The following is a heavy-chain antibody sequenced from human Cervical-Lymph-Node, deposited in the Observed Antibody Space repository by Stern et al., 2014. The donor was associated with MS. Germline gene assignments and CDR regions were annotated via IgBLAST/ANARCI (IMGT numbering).Heavy chain of an antibody. CDR3: TKSGRTGTKREGIVY. CDR2: TDSSSRYI. Sequence: EMQLVESGGGLVKPGGSLRLSCAASGFTFSDYSMNWVPTAPGKGLPWGSSTDSSSRYIYYADSVKGRFTISRDNAKNSLYLQMNSLRAEDTAVYFCTKSGRTGTKREGIVYWGQGTRVTVSS. CDR1: GFTFSDYS. D-gene: IGHD1-1*01. J-gene: IGHJ4*02. V-gene: IGHV3-21*01.